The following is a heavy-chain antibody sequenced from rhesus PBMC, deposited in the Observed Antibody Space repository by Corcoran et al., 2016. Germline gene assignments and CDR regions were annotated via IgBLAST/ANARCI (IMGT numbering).Heavy chain of an antibody. Sequence: QLQLQESGPGLVKPSETLSVTCAVSGGSISSSYWSWIRQAPGKGLECIGYLYGSGSSTNYNPSLKSRVTLSVATSQNQLSLKLSSVTTADTAVYYCARPYSGSWTLFDYWGQGVLVTVSS. J-gene: IGHJ4*01. D-gene: IGHD6-25*01. CDR2: LYGSGSST. CDR1: GGSISSSY. CDR3: ARPYSGSWTLFDY. V-gene: IGHV4-169*01.